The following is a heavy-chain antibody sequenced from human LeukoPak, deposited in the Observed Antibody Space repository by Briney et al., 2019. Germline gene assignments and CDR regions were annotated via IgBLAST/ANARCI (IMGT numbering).Heavy chain of an antibody. CDR2: ISSSDYSR. D-gene: IGHD3-10*01. V-gene: IGHV3-11*01. CDR3: ARGKRRFDS. Sequence: GGSLRLSCAASGFNFSDHYMSWLRQAPGKGLEWLAYISSSDYSRYYADSVKGRFTISRDNTKNSLFLQMNSLRDGDTAVYYCARGKRRFDSWGQGTLVTVSS. CDR1: GFNFSDHY. J-gene: IGHJ5*01.